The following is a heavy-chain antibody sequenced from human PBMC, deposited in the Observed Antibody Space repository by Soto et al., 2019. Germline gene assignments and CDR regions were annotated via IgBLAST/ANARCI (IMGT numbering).Heavy chain of an antibody. CDR3: ARGPSGDKVDY. D-gene: IGHD7-27*01. Sequence: SETLSLTCTVSGGSISSSSYYWGWIRQPPGKGLEWIGSIYYSGSTYYNPSLKSRVTISVDTSKNQFSLKLNSVSAADTAVYYCARGPSGDKVDYWGQGIQVTV. V-gene: IGHV4-39*01. CDR1: GGSISSSSYY. CDR2: IYYSGST. J-gene: IGHJ4*02.